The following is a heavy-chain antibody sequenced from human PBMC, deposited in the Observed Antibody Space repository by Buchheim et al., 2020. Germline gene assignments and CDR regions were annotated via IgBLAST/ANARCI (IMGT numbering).Heavy chain of an antibody. CDR3: VRDYYSYGFSHYYMDV. D-gene: IGHD5-18*01. V-gene: IGHV3-74*01. CDR1: GFTLSSYW. CDR2: IETDGSTT. J-gene: IGHJ6*03. Sequence: EVQLVESGGGLVQPGGSLRLSCVASGFTLSSYWMHWVRQAPGKGLVWVSRIETDGSTTNYADSVEGRFTISRDNAKNTLYLQMNSLRGEDSTVYYCVRDYYSYGFSHYYMDVWGKGTT.